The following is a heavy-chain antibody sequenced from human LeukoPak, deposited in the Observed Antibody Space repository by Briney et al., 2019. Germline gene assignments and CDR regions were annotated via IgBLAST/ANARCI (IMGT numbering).Heavy chain of an antibody. CDR3: ARDDCGDTCYPGGY. CDR1: GYIFTKYV. CDR2: IKAGNGDT. V-gene: IGHV1-3*01. Sequence: EASVKVSCKASGYIFTKYVVHWVRQAPGQRPEWMGWIKAGNGDTKYSQNFQDRLTITRDTSASTVYMELSSLTSEDTVLYYCARDDCGDTCYPGGYWGQGTLVTVSS. D-gene: IGHD2-21*01. J-gene: IGHJ4*02.